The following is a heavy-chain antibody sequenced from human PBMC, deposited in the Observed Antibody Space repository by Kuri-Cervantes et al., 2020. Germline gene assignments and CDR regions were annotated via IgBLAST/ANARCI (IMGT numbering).Heavy chain of an antibody. CDR2: IYYSGST. D-gene: IGHD3-22*01. CDR3: AKGVRGSGYFDY. Sequence: ESLKISCTVPGGSISSSSYYWGWIRQPPGKGLEWIGCIYYSGSTYYNPSLKSRVTISVDTSKNQFSLKLSSVTAADTAVYYCAKGVRGSGYFDYWGQGTLVTVSS. V-gene: IGHV4-39*07. J-gene: IGHJ4*02. CDR1: GGSISSSSYY.